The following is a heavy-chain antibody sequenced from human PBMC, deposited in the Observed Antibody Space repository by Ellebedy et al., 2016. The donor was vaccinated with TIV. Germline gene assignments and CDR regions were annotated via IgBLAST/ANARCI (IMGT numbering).Heavy chain of an antibody. CDR1: GFTFSPYA. CDR3: AKDRTSGDVYWVFDN. D-gene: IGHD2-21*01. Sequence: GESLKISCAASGFTFSPYAMAWVRQAPGKGLEWVSGIVGSGSQKYADSVKGRFTISRDNSKRTVDLQMNGLRAEDTAIYFCAKDRTSGDVYWVFDNWGQGTLVSVSS. J-gene: IGHJ4*02. CDR2: IVGSGS. V-gene: IGHV3-23*01.